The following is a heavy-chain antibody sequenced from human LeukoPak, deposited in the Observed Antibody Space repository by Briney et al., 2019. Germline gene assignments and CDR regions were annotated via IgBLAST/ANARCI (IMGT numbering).Heavy chain of an antibody. D-gene: IGHD3-3*01. J-gene: IGHJ4*01. CDR3: ARGFLDFDF. Sequence: GGSLRLSCVASGFTFSRFNMHWVRQAPGKGLEWVALIWYDGTDTYYADAVKGRFTISRDNSKNTVYLQMNSLRAEDTAFYYCARGFLDFDFWGHGTLVTVSS. CDR1: GFTFSRFN. V-gene: IGHV3-33*01. CDR2: IWYDGTDT.